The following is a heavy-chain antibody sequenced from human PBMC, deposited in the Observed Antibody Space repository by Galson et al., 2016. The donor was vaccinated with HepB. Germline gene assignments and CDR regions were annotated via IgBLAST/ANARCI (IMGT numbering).Heavy chain of an antibody. CDR1: GGSFSGHY. CDR2: INHSGRT. V-gene: IGHV4-34*01. D-gene: IGHD3-10*01. J-gene: IGHJ4*02. Sequence: SETLSLTCAVYGGSFSGHYWTWIRQSPGKGLAWIAEINHSGRTSYNPSLKSRLTIFADTSKNQFYMNLTSVTAADSAVYYCARKKVVRGLGYFDYWGQGNLVTVSS. CDR3: ARKKVVRGLGYFDY.